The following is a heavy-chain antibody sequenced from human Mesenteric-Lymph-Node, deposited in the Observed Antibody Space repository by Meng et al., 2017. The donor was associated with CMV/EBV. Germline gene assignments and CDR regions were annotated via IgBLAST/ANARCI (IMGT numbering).Heavy chain of an antibody. J-gene: IGHJ4*02. CDR1: GFTFSTYS. V-gene: IGHV3-21*01. D-gene: IGHD4-17*01. CDR2: ITTRASYV. CDR3: ARGGWRFDMDYGFDY. Sequence: GESLKISCAASGFTFSTYSIHWVRQAPGKGLEWVSSITTRASYVYYADSVMGRFTISRDNAKNSVYLQMNSLRAEDTAVYYCARGGWRFDMDYGFDYWGQGTLVTVSS.